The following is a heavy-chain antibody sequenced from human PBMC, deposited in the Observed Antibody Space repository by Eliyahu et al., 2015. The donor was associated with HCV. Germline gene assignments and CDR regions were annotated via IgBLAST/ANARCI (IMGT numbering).Heavy chain of an antibody. CDR1: GYTFTTYD. CDR2: MNPNSGNT. Sequence: QVQLVQSGAEVKKPGASVKVSCKASGYTFTTYDIXWVRQAXGQGLXWMGWMNPNSGNTGYAQKFQGRVTMTRNTSISTAYMELSSLRSEDTAVYYCARRQRKRYCSGGSCYAAIDYWGQGTLVTVSS. V-gene: IGHV1-8*01. D-gene: IGHD2-15*01. J-gene: IGHJ4*02. CDR3: ARRQRKRYCSGGSCYAAIDY.